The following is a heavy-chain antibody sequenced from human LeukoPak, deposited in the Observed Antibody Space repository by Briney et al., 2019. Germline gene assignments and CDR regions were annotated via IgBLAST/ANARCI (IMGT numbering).Heavy chain of an antibody. CDR3: ARHSGSYYRMGIDY. D-gene: IGHD1-26*01. V-gene: IGHV4-39*01. Sequence: SETLSLTCTVSGGSISSSSYYWGWIRQPPGKGLEWIGSIYYSGSTYYNPSLKSRVTISVDTSKNQFSLKLSSVTAADTAVYCCARHSGSYYRMGIDYWGQGTLVTVSS. J-gene: IGHJ4*02. CDR2: IYYSGST. CDR1: GGSISSSSYY.